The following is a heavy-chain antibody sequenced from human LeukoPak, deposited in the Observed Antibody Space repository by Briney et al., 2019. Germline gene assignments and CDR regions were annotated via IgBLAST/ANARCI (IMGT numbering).Heavy chain of an antibody. D-gene: IGHD6-6*01. CDR1: GYSITSDYY. V-gene: IGHV4-38-2*01. Sequence: PSETLSLTCAVSGYSITSDYYWGWIRPPPGKGLEWIGSISHSGSTQYNPSLKSRVTISVDTSKNQFSLKLSSVTAADTAVYYCARAIPFWYSSSSRWFDPWGQGTLVTVSS. CDR3: ARAIPFWYSSSSRWFDP. J-gene: IGHJ5*02. CDR2: ISHSGST.